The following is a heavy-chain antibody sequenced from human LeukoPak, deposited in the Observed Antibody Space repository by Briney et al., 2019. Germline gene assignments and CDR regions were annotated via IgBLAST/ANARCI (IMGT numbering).Heavy chain of an antibody. V-gene: IGHV3-30*02. CDR1: GFIFSSYG. D-gene: IGHD1-26*01. Sequence: PGGSLRLSCAASGFIFSSYGMHWVRQAPGKGLEWVTFIRFDGRNKYHADSVKGRFGISRDNSKNTLYLQMNSLRSEDTAVYYCAKDGYTGSHCGASIDSWGQGSLVTVSS. J-gene: IGHJ4*02. CDR3: AKDGYTGSHCGASIDS. CDR2: IRFDGRNK.